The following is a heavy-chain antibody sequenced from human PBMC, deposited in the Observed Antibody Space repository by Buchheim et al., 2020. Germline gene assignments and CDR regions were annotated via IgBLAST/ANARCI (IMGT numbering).Heavy chain of an antibody. CDR1: GFTFSSYE. J-gene: IGHJ4*02. Sequence: EVQLVESGGGLVQPGGSLRLSCAASGFTFSSYEMNWVRQAPGKGLEWVSYISGSGSTIYYPDSVKGRFPLSRDNAKNSLYLLINSLRAEDTAVYYCAREGSGWSHFDSWGQGAL. CDR2: ISGSGSTI. D-gene: IGHD6-19*01. V-gene: IGHV3-48*03. CDR3: AREGSGWSHFDS.